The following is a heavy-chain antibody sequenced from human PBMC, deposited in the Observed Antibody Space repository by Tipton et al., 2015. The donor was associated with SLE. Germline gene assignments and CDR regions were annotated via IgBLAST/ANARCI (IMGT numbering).Heavy chain of an antibody. CDR2: FTRSGGT. CDR3: ARANHFDSSGYYFDS. CDR1: SGSFSDYW. Sequence: TLSLTCAAYSGSFSDYWWSWIRQPPGKGLEWIGEFTRSGGTNYNPSLRGRVTISVDTSKDQFSLRLTSVTAADTAVYYCARANHFDSSGYYFDSWGQGTLVTVSS. J-gene: IGHJ4*02. D-gene: IGHD3-22*01. V-gene: IGHV4-34*01.